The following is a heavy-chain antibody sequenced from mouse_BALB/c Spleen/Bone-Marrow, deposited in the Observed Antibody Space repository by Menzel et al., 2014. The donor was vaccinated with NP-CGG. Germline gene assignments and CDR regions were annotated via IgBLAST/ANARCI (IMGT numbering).Heavy chain of an antibody. CDR2: IYPGDGDT. Sequence: QVQLQQPGAELARPGASVKLSCKASGYTFTSYWMQWVKRRPGQGLEWIGAIYPGDGDTRYTQKFKGKATLTADKSSSTAYMQLSSLASEDSAVYYCARMWDGYYAMDYWGQGTSVTVSS. D-gene: IGHD4-1*01. CDR3: ARMWDGYYAMDY. V-gene: IGHV1-87*01. J-gene: IGHJ4*01. CDR1: GYTFTSYW.